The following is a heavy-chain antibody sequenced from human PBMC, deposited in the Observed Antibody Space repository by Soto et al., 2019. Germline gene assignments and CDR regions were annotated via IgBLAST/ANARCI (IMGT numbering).Heavy chain of an antibody. Sequence: QVQLVQSGAEVKKPGSSVKVSCKASGGTFSSYAISWVRQAPGQGLEWMGGIIPIFGTTNYAQKFQGRVTITADESTSTAYMELSSLRSEDTAVYYCAIVSTYYYDSSGYQLDYWGQGTLVTVSS. CDR2: IIPIFGTT. D-gene: IGHD3-22*01. CDR1: GGTFSSYA. J-gene: IGHJ4*02. CDR3: AIVSTYYYDSSGYQLDY. V-gene: IGHV1-69*01.